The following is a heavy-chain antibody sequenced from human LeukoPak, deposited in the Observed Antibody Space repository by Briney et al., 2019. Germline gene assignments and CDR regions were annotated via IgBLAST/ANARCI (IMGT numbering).Heavy chain of an antibody. CDR2: LHADGNEK. V-gene: IGHV3-7*01. Sequence: PGGSLRLSCAASGFSLNIYWMTWVRQAPGKGLEWVAKLHADGNEKYYVDSVKGRFTISRDNAKSSLFLQLNSQRVEDTAVYYCARGGYSFDYLGQGTLVTVSS. D-gene: IGHD5-12*01. CDR1: GFSLNIYW. CDR3: ARGGYSFDY. J-gene: IGHJ4*02.